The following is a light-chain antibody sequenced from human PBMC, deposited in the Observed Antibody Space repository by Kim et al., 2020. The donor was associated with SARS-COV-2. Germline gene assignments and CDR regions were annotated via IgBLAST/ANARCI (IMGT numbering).Light chain of an antibody. Sequence: DIQVTQSPSSLSASVGDRVTITCRASEDIRIHLAWFQHKPGKAPKPLIYAASSLQSGVPSKFSGSGSRTDFTLTISGLQPEDSATYYCQQYYRYPPTFGGGTKVDI. CDR2: AAS. CDR1: EDIRIH. CDR3: QQYYRYPPT. V-gene: IGKV1-16*02. J-gene: IGKJ4*01.